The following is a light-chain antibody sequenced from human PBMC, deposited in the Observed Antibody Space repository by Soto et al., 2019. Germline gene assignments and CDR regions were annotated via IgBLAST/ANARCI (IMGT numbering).Light chain of an antibody. CDR3: EQYGSSPRT. CDR1: QSVSSKY. CDR2: GAS. V-gene: IGKV3-20*01. J-gene: IGKJ1*01. Sequence: ENVLTPSPRTLALAPGERATPSCRVSQSVSSKYLAWYQQKRGQSPRLLFYGASSRASGIPDRCSGGGCGTVFILIISRLEPEDFALYYCEQYGSSPRTFGQGTKVDIK.